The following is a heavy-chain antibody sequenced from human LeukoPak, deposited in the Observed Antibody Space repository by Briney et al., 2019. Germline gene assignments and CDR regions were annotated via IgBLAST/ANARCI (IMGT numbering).Heavy chain of an antibody. V-gene: IGHV4-31*03. CDR3: ARGDGYNSNPDY. J-gene: IGHJ4*02. CDR1: GGSISSGGYY. CDR2: IYYSGST. D-gene: IGHD5-24*01. Sequence: SETLSLTCTVSGGSISSGGYYWSWIRQHPGKGLEWIGYIYYSGSTYYNPSLKSRVTISVDTSKNQFSLKLSSVTAADTAVYYCARGDGYNSNPDYWGQGTLVTVSS.